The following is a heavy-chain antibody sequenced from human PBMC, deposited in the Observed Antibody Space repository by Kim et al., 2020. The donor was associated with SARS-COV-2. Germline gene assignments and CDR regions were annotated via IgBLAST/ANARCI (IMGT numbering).Heavy chain of an antibody. CDR1: GDSVSSNSAA. CDR2: TYYRSKWYN. V-gene: IGHV6-1*01. CDR3: ARARKFHGYISSPNWFDP. Sequence: SQTLSLTCAISGDSVSSNSAAWNWIRQSPSRGLEWLGRTYYRSKWYNDYGVSVKSRITINPDTSKNQFSLQLNSVTPEDTAVYYCARARKFHGYISSPNWFDPWGQGILVTVSS. D-gene: IGHD6-13*01. J-gene: IGHJ5*02.